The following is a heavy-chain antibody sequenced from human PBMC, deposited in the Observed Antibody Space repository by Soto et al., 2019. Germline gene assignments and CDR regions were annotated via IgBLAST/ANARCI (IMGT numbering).Heavy chain of an antibody. D-gene: IGHD3-3*01. CDR1: GGSISSYY. J-gene: IGHJ6*02. Sequence: LSLTCTVSGGSISSYYWSWIRQPPGKGLEWIGYIYYSGSTNYNPSLKSRVTISVDTSKNQFSLKLSSVTAADTAVYYCARTRAYSVFGVVIKGSYYYGMDVWGQGTTVTVSS. V-gene: IGHV4-59*01. CDR3: ARTRAYSVFGVVIKGSYYYGMDV. CDR2: IYYSGST.